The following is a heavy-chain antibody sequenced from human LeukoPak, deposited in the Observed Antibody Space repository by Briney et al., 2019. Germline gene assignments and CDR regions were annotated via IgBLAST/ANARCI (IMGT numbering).Heavy chain of an antibody. CDR1: GFTFSSYA. V-gene: IGHV3-23*01. CDR2: ISGSGGST. D-gene: IGHD5-18*01. CDR3: ARAAVTGDFDY. J-gene: IGHJ4*02. Sequence: GGSLRLSCAVSGFTFSSYAMSWVRQAPGKGLEWVSAISGSGGSTYYADSVKGRFTISRDNAKNSLYLQMNSLRAEDTAAYYCARAAVTGDFDYWGQGTLVTVSS.